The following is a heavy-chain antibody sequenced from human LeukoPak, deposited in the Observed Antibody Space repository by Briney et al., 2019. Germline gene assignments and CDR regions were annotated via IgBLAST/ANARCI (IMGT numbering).Heavy chain of an antibody. CDR1: GFTFNSHW. CDR2: INGDGSST. CDR3: AREWHDAFDI. D-gene: IGHD5-24*01. V-gene: IGHV3-74*01. J-gene: IGHJ3*02. Sequence: GGSLRLSCAASGFTFNSHWMHWVRQAPGKGLVWVSRINGDGSSTTYADSVRGRFTISRDDAKNTLYLEMNSLRAEDTAVYYCAREWHDAFDIWGQGTMVTVSS.